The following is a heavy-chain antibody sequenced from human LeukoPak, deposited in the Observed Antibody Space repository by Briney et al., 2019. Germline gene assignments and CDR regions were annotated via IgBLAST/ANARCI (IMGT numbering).Heavy chain of an antibody. D-gene: IGHD6-19*01. Sequence: SVKVSCKASGGTFSNNGISWVRQSPGQRFEWMGVIVPAFGTTNYAQKFQGRVTITADASASTVYMELSSLTSQDTAVYYCARDPYIAVAGYPPPNWFDPWGQGTLVTVSS. V-gene: IGHV1-69*13. J-gene: IGHJ5*02. CDR2: IVPAFGTT. CDR3: ARDPYIAVAGYPPPNWFDP. CDR1: GGTFSNNG.